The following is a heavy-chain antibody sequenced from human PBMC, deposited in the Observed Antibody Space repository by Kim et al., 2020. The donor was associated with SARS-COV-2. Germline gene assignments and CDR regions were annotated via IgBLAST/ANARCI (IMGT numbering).Heavy chain of an antibody. CDR2: ISGGADHI. CDR3: ARGWQSAARGNWFDP. D-gene: IGHD6-6*01. CDR1: GFTFSDYY. J-gene: IGHJ5*02. V-gene: IGHV3-11*01. Sequence: GGSLRLSCAASGFTFSDYYMSWIRQAPGKGLEWISYISGGADHIYYGDSVKGRFTISRDNAKKSLYLQMNSLRAEDTAVYYCARGWQSAARGNWFDPWG.